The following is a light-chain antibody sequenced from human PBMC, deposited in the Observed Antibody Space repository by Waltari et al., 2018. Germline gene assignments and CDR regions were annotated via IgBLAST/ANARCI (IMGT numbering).Light chain of an antibody. J-gene: IGLJ2*01. Sequence: STLTQPASVSGSPGQSITISCTGTNSDVGAYNYVSWYQQLPGKAPKLMIYDVNKWPSGVSNRFSGSKSGNTASLTISGLQAEDEADYYCSSYTNRDTHVIFGGGTKLTVL. CDR2: DVN. CDR3: SSYTNRDTHVI. CDR1: NSDVGAYNY. V-gene: IGLV2-14*03.